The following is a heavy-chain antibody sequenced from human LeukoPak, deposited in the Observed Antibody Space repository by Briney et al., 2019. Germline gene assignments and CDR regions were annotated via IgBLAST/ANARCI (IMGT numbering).Heavy chain of an antibody. CDR2: SHYSGNS. CDR3: ARNILLWFGELLPSWFDP. V-gene: IGHV4-59*08. Sequence: SETLSLTCTVSDGSISSYYWTWFRQPPGKGLEWIGYSHYSGNSNYNPSLKSRVTTSVDTSKNQFSLKLRSVTAADTAVYYCARNILLWFGELLPSWFDPWGQGTLVTVSS. CDR1: DGSISSYY. J-gene: IGHJ5*02. D-gene: IGHD3-10*01.